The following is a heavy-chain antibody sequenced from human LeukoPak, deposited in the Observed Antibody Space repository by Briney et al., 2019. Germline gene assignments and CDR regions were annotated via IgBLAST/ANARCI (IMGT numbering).Heavy chain of an antibody. V-gene: IGHV3-30-3*01. CDR3: ARDIAPSDYYDSSGYHSPPDY. CDR2: ISYDGSNK. Sequence: GALRLSCSASGFTFNSYAMHWVRQAPGKGLEWVAVISYDGSNKYYADSVKGRFTISRDNSKNTLYLQMNSLRAEDTAVYYCARDIAPSDYYDSSGYHSPPDYWGQGTLVTVSS. CDR1: GFTFNSYA. J-gene: IGHJ4*02. D-gene: IGHD3-22*01.